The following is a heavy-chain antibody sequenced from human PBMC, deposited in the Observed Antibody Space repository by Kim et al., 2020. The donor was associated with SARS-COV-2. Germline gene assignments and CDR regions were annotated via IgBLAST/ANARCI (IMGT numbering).Heavy chain of an antibody. CDR3: ARDFGGAHPRSWFDP. V-gene: IGHV3-30*04. J-gene: IGHJ5*02. Sequence: GGSLRLSCAASGFTFSSYAMHWVRQAPGKGLEWVAVISYDGSNKYYADSVKGRFTISRDNSKNTLYLQMNSLRAEDTAVYYCARDFGGAHPRSWFDPWGQGTLVTVSS. CDR1: GFTFSSYA. D-gene: IGHD3-16*01. CDR2: ISYDGSNK.